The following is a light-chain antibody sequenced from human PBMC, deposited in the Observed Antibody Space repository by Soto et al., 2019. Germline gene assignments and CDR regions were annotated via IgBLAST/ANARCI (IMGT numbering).Light chain of an antibody. CDR3: QSYDSSLSGYV. J-gene: IGLJ1*01. CDR2: GNS. V-gene: IGLV1-40*01. Sequence: QSALTQPPSVSGAPGQRVPISCTGSSSNIGAGYDEHWYQQLPGTAPKLLIYGNSNRPSGVPDRFSGSKSGTSASLAITGLQAEDEADYYCQSYDSSLSGYVFGTGTKVTVL. CDR1: SSNIGAGYD.